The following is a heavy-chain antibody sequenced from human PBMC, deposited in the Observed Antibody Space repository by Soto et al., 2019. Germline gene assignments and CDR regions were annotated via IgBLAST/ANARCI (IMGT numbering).Heavy chain of an antibody. J-gene: IGHJ4*02. V-gene: IGHV4-30-4*01. CDR1: GGSISSGDYY. D-gene: IGHD3-3*01. CDR3: ARGRSPYYDFWSGYLSHFDY. Sequence: TLSLTCTVSGGSISSGDYYWSWIRQPPGKGLEWIGYIYYSGSTYYNPSLKSRVTISVDTSKNQFSLKLSSVTAADTAVYYCARGRSPYYDFWSGYLSHFDYWGQGTLVTVSS. CDR2: IYYSGST.